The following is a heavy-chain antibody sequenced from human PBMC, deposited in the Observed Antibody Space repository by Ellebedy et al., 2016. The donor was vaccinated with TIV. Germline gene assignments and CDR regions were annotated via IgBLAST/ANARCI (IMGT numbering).Heavy chain of an antibody. CDR3: AKNFRYCMDV. Sequence: SETLSLTCGVSGGSVTDDHWWSWVRPPPGGGLEWIGEVIHNGDTNYNPSLRSRVSILIDKSNNDFSLTLNSLTAADTAVYYCAKNFRYCMDVWGRGTTVIVSS. V-gene: IGHV4/OR15-8*02. CDR1: GGSVTDDHW. J-gene: IGHJ6*03. CDR2: VIHNGDT.